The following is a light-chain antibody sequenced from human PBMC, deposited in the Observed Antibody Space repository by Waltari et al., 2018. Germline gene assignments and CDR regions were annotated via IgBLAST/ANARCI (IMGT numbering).Light chain of an antibody. CDR2: GGS. CDR3: VQAMAFPFT. J-gene: IGKJ3*01. V-gene: IGKV2-40*01. CDR1: QSLLHSDGNTY. Sequence: DIVMTQTPLSLPITHGEPASISCMSSQSLLHSDGNTYLHWYLQKSGQSPQPLIYGGSNRAPGVPDRFSGSGSGTDFTLKISKVEAEDVGLYYCVQAMAFPFTFGPGTKLDIK.